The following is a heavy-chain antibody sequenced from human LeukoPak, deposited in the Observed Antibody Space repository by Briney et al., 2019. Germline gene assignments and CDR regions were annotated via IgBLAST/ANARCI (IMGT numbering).Heavy chain of an antibody. CDR2: IHYSGST. Sequence: SETLSLTCTVSGDSISSPNYYWGWIRQPPGKALEWIGSIHYSGSTYYNPSLKSRVTISVDTSKNQFSLKLSSVTAADTAVYYCARLRQQLVLYWGQGTLVTVSS. D-gene: IGHD6-13*01. V-gene: IGHV4-39*01. CDR3: ARLRQQLVLY. J-gene: IGHJ4*02. CDR1: GDSISSPNYY.